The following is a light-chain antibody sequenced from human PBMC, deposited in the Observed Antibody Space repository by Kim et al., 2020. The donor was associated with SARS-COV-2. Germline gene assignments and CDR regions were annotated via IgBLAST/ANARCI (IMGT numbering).Light chain of an antibody. CDR1: KLGDKY. CDR2: RDS. CDR3: QAWDSSTVV. Sequence: SYELTQPPSVSVSPEQTASITCSGDKLGDKYACWYQQKAGQSPVLVIYRDSRRPSGIPERFSGSNSGNTATLTISGTQPMDEADYYCQAWDSSTVVFGGG. V-gene: IGLV3-1*01. J-gene: IGLJ3*02.